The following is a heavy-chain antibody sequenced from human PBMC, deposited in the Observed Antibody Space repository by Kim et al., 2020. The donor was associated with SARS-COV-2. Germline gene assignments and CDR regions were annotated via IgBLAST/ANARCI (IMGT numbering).Heavy chain of an antibody. Sequence: SETLSLTCAVSAGSISDHWWHWVRQSPGKGLEWIGEIFHSGSTNYNPSLESRVTISVDKSKSQFSLKLSSVTAADTAVYYCARVLAGCSSTSCYQDFWGQGTLVTVSS. V-gene: IGHV4-4*02. D-gene: IGHD2-2*01. J-gene: IGHJ4*02. CDR2: IFHSGST. CDR1: AGSISDHW. CDR3: ARVLAGCSSTSCYQDF.